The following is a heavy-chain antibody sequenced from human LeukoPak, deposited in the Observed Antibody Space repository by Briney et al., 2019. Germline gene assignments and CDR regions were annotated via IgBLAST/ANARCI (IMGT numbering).Heavy chain of an antibody. CDR1: GFTFSSYE. CDR3: ARVSQQLTYFDY. Sequence: GGSLRHSCAASGFTFSSYEMNWVRQAPGKGLEWVSYISSSGSTIYYADSVKGRFTISRDNAKNSLYLQMNSLRAEDTAVYYCARVSQQLTYFDYWGQGTLVTVSS. J-gene: IGHJ4*02. CDR2: ISSSGSTI. D-gene: IGHD6-13*01. V-gene: IGHV3-48*03.